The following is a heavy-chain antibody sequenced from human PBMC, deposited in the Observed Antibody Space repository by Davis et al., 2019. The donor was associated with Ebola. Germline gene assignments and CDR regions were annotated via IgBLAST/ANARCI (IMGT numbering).Heavy chain of an antibody. Sequence: GESLKISCAASGFTFTSFAMSWVRQAPGKGLEWVSSIGGDYDNTYYGDSLKGRFTISRDNAKNSLYLQVNSLRADDTAVYYCAAGYRLDYWGQGTLVTVSS. J-gene: IGHJ4*02. CDR1: GFTFTSFA. D-gene: IGHD2-2*02. CDR2: IGGDYDNT. V-gene: IGHV3-23*01. CDR3: AAGYRLDY.